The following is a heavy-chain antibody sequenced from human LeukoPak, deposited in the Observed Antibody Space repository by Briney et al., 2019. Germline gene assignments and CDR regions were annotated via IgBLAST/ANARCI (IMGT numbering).Heavy chain of an antibody. J-gene: IGHJ4*02. V-gene: IGHV3-66*02. CDR2: IYSGGST. CDR3: ARDRGRTDY. D-gene: IGHD1-14*01. CDR1: GLTVSSNY. Sequence: GGSLRLSCAASGLTVSSNYMSWVRQAPGKGLEWVSVIYSGGSTYYADSVKGRFTIFRDNSKNTLYLQMNSLRSEDTAVYYCARDRGRTDYWGQGTLVTVSS.